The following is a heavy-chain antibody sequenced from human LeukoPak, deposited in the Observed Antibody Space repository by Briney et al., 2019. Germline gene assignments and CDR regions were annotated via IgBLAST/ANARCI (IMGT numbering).Heavy chain of an antibody. V-gene: IGHV6-1*01. CDR2: TYHRSKWFN. D-gene: IGHD3-10*01. CDR1: GDSVSSNNVA. J-gene: IGHJ4*02. CDR3: TREGSAIPAYFDY. Sequence: SQTLSLTCAISGDSVSSNNVAWAWIRQSPSRGLEWLGRTYHRSKWFNQYAVSVEGRVIVNPDTSKNQFSLQVNSVTPEDTAVYYCTREGSAIPAYFDYWGQGTLVIVSS.